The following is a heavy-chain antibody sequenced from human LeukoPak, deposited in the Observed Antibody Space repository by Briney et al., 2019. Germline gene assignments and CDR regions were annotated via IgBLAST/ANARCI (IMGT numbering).Heavy chain of an antibody. CDR1: GFSLSTSGVG. CDR3: AHRLVAGRTKWYYFDY. Sequence: SGPTLVNPTQTLTLTCNFSGFSLSTSGVGVGWIRQPPGKALEWLALIYWDDDKRYSPSLKSRLTITKDTPKNQVVLTMTNMDPVDTATYYCAHRLVAGRTKWYYFDYWGQGTLVTVSS. D-gene: IGHD6-19*01. J-gene: IGHJ4*02. CDR2: IYWDDDK. V-gene: IGHV2-5*02.